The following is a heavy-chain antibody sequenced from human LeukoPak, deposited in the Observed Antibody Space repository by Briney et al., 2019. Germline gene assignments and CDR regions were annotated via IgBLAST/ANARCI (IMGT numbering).Heavy chain of an antibody. J-gene: IGHJ3*02. CDR1: GFTVSSNY. Sequence: PGGSLRLSCAASGFTVSSNYMSWVRQAPGKGLEWVSVIYSGGSTYYADSVKGRFTISRDNSKSTLYLQMNSLRAEDTAVYYCAREPQYYDILTGYYKGAFDIWGQGTMVTVSS. CDR3: AREPQYYDILTGYYKGAFDI. D-gene: IGHD3-9*01. CDR2: IYSGGST. V-gene: IGHV3-53*01.